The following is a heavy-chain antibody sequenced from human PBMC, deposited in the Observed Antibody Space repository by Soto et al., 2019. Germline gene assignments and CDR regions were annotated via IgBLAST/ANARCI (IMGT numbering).Heavy chain of an antibody. Sequence: GGSLRLSCAASGFTFSSYSMNWVRQAPGKGLEWVSYISRSRSTIYYADSVKGRFTISRDNAKNSLYLQMNSLRAEDTAVYYCVRGEGGWETYWGQGTLVTVSS. D-gene: IGHD6-19*01. J-gene: IGHJ4*02. CDR2: ISRSRSTI. CDR3: VRGEGGWETY. V-gene: IGHV3-48*01. CDR1: GFTFSSYS.